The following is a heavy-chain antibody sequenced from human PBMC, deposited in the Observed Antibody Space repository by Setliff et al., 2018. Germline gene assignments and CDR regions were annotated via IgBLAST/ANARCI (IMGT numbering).Heavy chain of an antibody. CDR3: ARFPGFCSGCRCYGYYTFDI. V-gene: IGHV4-39*01. CDR1: GDSISSSSYY. Sequence: SETLSLTCNVSGDSISSSSYYWCWIRQSPGKGLEWIGSINYSGTNYYNPTLQSRVSISRDTSQNRFCLEVTSVTATDTAMYYCARFPGFCSGCRCYGYYTFDIWGQGTRVT. D-gene: IGHD2-15*01. CDR2: INYSGTN. J-gene: IGHJ3*02.